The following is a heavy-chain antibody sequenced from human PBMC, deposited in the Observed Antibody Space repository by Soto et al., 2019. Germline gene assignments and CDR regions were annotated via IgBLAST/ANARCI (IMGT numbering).Heavy chain of an antibody. J-gene: IGHJ5*02. V-gene: IGHV4-4*02. CDR1: GDSITSDKW. Sequence: SETLSLTCAVSGDSITSDKWWSWIRQPPGKGLQWIGEIYHSGSSKYNPSLKSRVIISVDRSKNQFSLKLSSVTAADTAVYYCARVTAPWGQGTLVTVSS. CDR3: ARVTAP. CDR2: IYHSGSS.